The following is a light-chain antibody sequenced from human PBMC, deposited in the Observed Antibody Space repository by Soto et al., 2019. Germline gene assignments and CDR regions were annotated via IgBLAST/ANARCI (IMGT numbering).Light chain of an antibody. Sequence: DIQMTQSPSSLSASVGDRVTITCRASQSISSYLNWYQQKPGKAPKLLIYAASSLQSGVPSRFSGSGSGTDFTLTISSLQPDDFVTYYCQQSYSTPRFTFGPGTKVDIK. CDR3: QQSYSTPRFT. CDR1: QSISSY. V-gene: IGKV1-39*01. J-gene: IGKJ3*01. CDR2: AAS.